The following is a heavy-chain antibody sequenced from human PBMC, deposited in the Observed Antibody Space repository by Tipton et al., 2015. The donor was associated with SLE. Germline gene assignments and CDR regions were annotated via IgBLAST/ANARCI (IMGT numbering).Heavy chain of an antibody. CDR2: ISAYNGNT. Sequence: QSGAEVKKPGASVKVSCKASGYTFTSYGISWVRQAPGQGLEWMGWISAYNGNTNYAQKLQGRVTMTTDTSTSTAYMELRSLRSDDTAVYYCARDPTGWRSSSTSCPFDDWGQGTQVTVSS. V-gene: IGHV1-18*01. CDR1: GYTFTSYG. D-gene: IGHD2-2*01. CDR3: ARDPTGWRSSSTSCPFDD. J-gene: IGHJ4*02.